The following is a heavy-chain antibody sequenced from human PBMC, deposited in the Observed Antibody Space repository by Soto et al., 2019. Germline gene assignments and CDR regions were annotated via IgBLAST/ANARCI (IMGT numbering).Heavy chain of an antibody. CDR1: GYSFTSYW. CDR3: ARHMGANYYYYGMDV. CDR2: IYPGDSDT. Sequence: GESLKISCKGSGYSFTSYWIGWVRQMPGKGLEWTGIIYPGDSDTRYSPSFQGQVTISADKSISTAYLQWSSLKASDTAMYYCARHMGANYYYYGMDVWGQGTTVTVSS. J-gene: IGHJ6*02. V-gene: IGHV5-51*01. D-gene: IGHD1-26*01.